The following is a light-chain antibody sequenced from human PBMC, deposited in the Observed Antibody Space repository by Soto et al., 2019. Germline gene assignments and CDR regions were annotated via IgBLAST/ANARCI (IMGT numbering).Light chain of an antibody. CDR3: QQAYITPLT. CDR2: SSS. V-gene: IGKV1-39*01. Sequence: DIEMTQSPSSLSASVGDRVTISCRTSQPINNNLNWYQQRPGKAPKLLIYSSSSLLSGVPPRCSGSGSGSDFTLSISSLHPEDFATHFCQQAYITPLTFGQGTRLDIK. J-gene: IGKJ5*01. CDR1: QPINNN.